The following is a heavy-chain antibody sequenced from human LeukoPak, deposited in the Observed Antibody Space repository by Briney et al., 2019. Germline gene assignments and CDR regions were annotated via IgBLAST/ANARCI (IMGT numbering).Heavy chain of an antibody. J-gene: IGHJ4*02. CDR1: GFTFDDYG. V-gene: IGHV3-20*04. D-gene: IGHD1-20*01. Sequence: GGSLRLSCGASGFTFDDYGMSWVRQAPGKGLEWVSGINWNGGSTGYAESVKGRFTISRDNAKNSLYLQMNSLRAEDTAVYYCVTYNWEYETDYWGQGTLVTVSS. CDR2: INWNGGST. CDR3: VTYNWEYETDY.